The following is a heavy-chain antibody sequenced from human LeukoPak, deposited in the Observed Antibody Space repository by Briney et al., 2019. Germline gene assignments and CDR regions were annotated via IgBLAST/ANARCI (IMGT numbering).Heavy chain of an antibody. CDR3: ARESTTILGVVPGGY. CDR1: GFIFSSYS. CDR2: ISSSSSHV. J-gene: IGHJ4*02. Sequence: GGSLRLSCAASGFIFSSYSLDWVRQTPGKGLEWVASISSSSSHVYYADSVKGRFTISRDNAKNSLYLQVNSLRAEDTAVYYCARESTTILGVVPGGYWGQGTLVTVSS. D-gene: IGHD3-3*01. V-gene: IGHV3-21*01.